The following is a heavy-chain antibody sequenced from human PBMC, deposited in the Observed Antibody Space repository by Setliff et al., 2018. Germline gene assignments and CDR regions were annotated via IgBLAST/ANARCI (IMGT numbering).Heavy chain of an antibody. CDR2: LSSSGYIA. Sequence: GGSLRLSCAASGFTFHGHAMSWVRQAPGKGLEWVAYLSSSGYIAYYADSVKGRFTVSRDNAKNTLYLQINNLRAEDTAVYYCAKEIDGNYYAAGDPRGQGTLVTVS. CDR1: GFTFHGHA. V-gene: IGHV3-23*01. CDR3: AKEIDGNYYAAGDP. J-gene: IGHJ4*02. D-gene: IGHD1-26*01.